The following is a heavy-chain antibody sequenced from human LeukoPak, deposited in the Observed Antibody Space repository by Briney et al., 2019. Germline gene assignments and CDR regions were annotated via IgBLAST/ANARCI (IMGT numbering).Heavy chain of an antibody. CDR3: ARAHPPVLLWFGEFLGWFDP. D-gene: IGHD3-10*01. CDR1: GGSISTSYYY. CDR2: IHNSEST. J-gene: IGHJ5*02. Sequence: SETLSLTCIVSGGSISTSYYYWAWIRQPPGKGLEWIGNIHNSESTYYNPSLKSRVTISVDTSKNQFSLKLSSVTAADTAVYYCARAHPPVLLWFGEFLGWFDPWGQGTLVTVSS. V-gene: IGHV4-39*07.